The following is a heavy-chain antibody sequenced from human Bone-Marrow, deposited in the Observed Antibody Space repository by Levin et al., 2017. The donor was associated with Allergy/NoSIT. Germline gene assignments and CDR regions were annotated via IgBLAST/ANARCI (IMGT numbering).Heavy chain of an antibody. V-gene: IGHV4-4*02. J-gene: IGHJ5*02. CDR3: ARINQASGFKNWFDP. CDR1: GVSIDTYNW. Sequence: SCDVSGVSIDTYNWWTWVRQPPGKGLQWIGDINQRGTATYNSSLRSRVVMSVDKSRNQFSLMVNSVTAADTAVYYCARINQASGFKNWFDPWGPGILVAVS. D-gene: IGHD6-25*01. CDR2: INQRGTA.